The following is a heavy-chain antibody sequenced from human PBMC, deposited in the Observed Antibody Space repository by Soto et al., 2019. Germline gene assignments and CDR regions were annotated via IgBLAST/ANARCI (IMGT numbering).Heavy chain of an antibody. CDR2: IHPSGGGT. CDR1: GYTFNTYY. J-gene: IGHJ4*02. CDR3: ARGGHIAVVTASFDN. V-gene: IGHV1-46*02. D-gene: IGHD2-21*02. Sequence: QVQLVQSGAEVRKPGASVKVSCKPSGYTFNTYYLHWLRQAPGQALEWMGVIHPSGGGTTYAQKFLGRVTGTRETSTTTVFMELSSLRSDDTAVYYCARGGHIAVVTASFDNWGQGTLVTVSS.